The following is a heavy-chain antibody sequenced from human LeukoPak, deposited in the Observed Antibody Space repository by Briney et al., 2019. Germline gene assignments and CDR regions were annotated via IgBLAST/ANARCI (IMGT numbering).Heavy chain of an antibody. CDR3: AKDLYTYSLQYFHH. Sequence: GGSLRLSCAASGFTLGDYAMHWVRQAPGKGLEWVSGVSWKSGTIAYADSVKGRFIISRDNAKNSLYLQMNSLRPEDTALYYCAKDLYTYSLQYFHHWGQGTLVTVSS. CDR2: VSWKSGTI. D-gene: IGHD2-2*02. CDR1: GFTLGDYA. V-gene: IGHV3-9*01. J-gene: IGHJ1*01.